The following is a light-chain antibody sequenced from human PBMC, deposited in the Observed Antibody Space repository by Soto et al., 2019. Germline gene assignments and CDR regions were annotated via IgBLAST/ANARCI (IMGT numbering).Light chain of an antibody. V-gene: IGKV1-39*01. CDR1: QSISSY. J-gene: IGKJ2*01. CDR2: AAS. Sequence: DIQMTQSPSSLSASVGDRVTITCRASQSISSYLNWYQQKPGKAPKLLIYAASSLQSVVPSRFSGSGSGTDFTLTISSLQPEDFATYYCQQSYSTPPYTFGQGTQLASK. CDR3: QQSYSTPPYT.